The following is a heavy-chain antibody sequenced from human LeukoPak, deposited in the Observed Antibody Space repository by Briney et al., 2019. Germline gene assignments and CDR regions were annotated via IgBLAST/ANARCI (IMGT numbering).Heavy chain of an antibody. D-gene: IGHD3-22*01. CDR2: INPKSGGT. Sequence: ASVKVSCKASGYTFTGHYLHWVRQTPGQGLEWMGWINPKSGGTNYAQKFQGRVTMTRDTSISTSYLELTRLTLDDTAVYYCAREVYYDSSGYYRWSALDIWGQGTMVTVSS. J-gene: IGHJ3*02. CDR1: GYTFTGHY. V-gene: IGHV1-2*02. CDR3: AREVYYDSSGYYRWSALDI.